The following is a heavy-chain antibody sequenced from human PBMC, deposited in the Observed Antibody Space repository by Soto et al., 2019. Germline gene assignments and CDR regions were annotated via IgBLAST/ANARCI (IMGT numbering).Heavy chain of an antibody. J-gene: IGHJ4*02. Sequence: QVQLQESGPGLVKPSETLSLTCTVSGGSVSSGSYSWSWMRQPPGKGLEWIGYVYHSGTTNYNPSLKRXXTXTXXTSQNQFSLKLSSVTAADTGVYYCARGGGSYYIAYWGQGTLVTVSS. V-gene: IGHV4-61*01. CDR3: ARGGGSYYIAY. CDR2: VYHSGTT. D-gene: IGHD1-26*01. CDR1: GGSVSSGSYS.